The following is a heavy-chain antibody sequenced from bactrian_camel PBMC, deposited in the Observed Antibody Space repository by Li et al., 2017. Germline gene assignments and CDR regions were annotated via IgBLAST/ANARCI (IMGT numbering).Heavy chain of an antibody. CDR1: GFTFSNHY. Sequence: VQLVESGGGLVQPGGSLRLSCAASGFTFSNHYMSWVRQAPGKGLEWVSYINPDGSGSNYADSVRGRFTISRDNAKNTVYLQMNSLKPEDTAMYYCAAASFEGYSGSMCYRPTDFGYWGQGTQVTVS. J-gene: IGHJ6*01. D-gene: IGHD3*01. CDR2: INPDGSGS. CDR3: AAASFEGYSGSMCYRPTDFGY. V-gene: IGHV3S5*01.